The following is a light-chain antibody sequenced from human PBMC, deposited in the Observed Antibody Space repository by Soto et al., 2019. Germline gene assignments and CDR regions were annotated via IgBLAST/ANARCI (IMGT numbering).Light chain of an antibody. J-gene: IGKJ1*01. Sequence: EIVLTQSPGTLSLSPWERAALCCRASQSVSSYLAWYQQKPGQAPRLLIYDASNRATGIPARFSGSGSGTDFTLTISSLEPEDFAVYYCQQRSNWPRTFGQGTKVDIK. V-gene: IGKV3-11*01. CDR1: QSVSSY. CDR3: QQRSNWPRT. CDR2: DAS.